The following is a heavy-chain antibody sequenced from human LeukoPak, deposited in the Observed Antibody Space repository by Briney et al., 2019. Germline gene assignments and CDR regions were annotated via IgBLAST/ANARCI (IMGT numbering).Heavy chain of an antibody. CDR3: ARPFYYGRNGGEGMDV. CDR2: ITTSGTYI. V-gene: IGHV3-21*06. CDR1: GFTFTRFN. Sequence: PGGSLRLSCAASGFTFTRFNMNWVRQAPGKGLELVSSITTSGTYIYYADSVKGRFTISRDNAKNSLYLQMNSLRAEDTALYYCARPFYYGRNGGEGMDVWGQGSTVTVSS. J-gene: IGHJ6*02. D-gene: IGHD3-22*01.